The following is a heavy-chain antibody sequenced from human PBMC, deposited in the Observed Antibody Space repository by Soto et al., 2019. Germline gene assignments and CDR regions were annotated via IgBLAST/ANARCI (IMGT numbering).Heavy chain of an antibody. CDR2: IKSKTDGGTT. J-gene: IGHJ4*02. D-gene: IGHD3-3*01. CDR1: GFTFSNAW. CDR3: TTDQFTIFGEVIRSEY. Sequence: EVQLVESGGGLVKPGGSLRLSFAASGFTFSNAWMSWVRQAPGKGLEWVGRIKSKTDGGTTDYAAPVKGRFTISRDDSKNTLYLQMNSLKTEDTAVYYCTTDQFTIFGEVIRSEYWGQGTLVTVSS. V-gene: IGHV3-15*01.